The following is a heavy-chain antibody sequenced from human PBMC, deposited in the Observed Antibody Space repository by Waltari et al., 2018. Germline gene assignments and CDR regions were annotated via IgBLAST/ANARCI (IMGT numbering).Heavy chain of an antibody. CDR3: ATALGDSSSASRPFDF. CDR2: VDPEDGET. Sequence: EVQLLQSGAELKEPGTTVRISCKVSGYTFRDSSIHWVQQAPGKGLRWMGLVDPEDGETIYADNVQGRVTISADTSTDTAFMELSSLRSEDTAVFYCATALGDSSSASRPFDFWGQGTMITVSS. V-gene: IGHV1-69-2*01. CDR1: GYTFRDSS. J-gene: IGHJ3*01. D-gene: IGHD6-19*01.